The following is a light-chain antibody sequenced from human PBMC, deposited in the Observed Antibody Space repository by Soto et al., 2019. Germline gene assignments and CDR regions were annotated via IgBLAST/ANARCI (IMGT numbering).Light chain of an antibody. CDR1: SSNIGSNN. CDR2: NNS. V-gene: IGLV1-44*01. Sequence: QSVLTQPPSASGTPGQRVTISCSGSSSNIGSNNVNWYQQLPGTAPKLLIYNNSQRPSGVPDRFSGSKSATSASLAISGLQSEDEADYYCAVWDDGLNGWVFGGVTKLTVL. CDR3: AVWDDGLNGWV. J-gene: IGLJ3*02.